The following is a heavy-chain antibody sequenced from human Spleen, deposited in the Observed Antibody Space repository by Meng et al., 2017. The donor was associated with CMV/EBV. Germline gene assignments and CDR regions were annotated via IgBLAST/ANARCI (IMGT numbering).Heavy chain of an antibody. J-gene: IGHJ4*02. CDR3: ASPPSSGRDY. D-gene: IGHD3-22*01. CDR1: GFTFSDYY. CDR2: ISHDGRNI. Sequence: GESLKISCAASGFTFSDYYMSWIRQAPGKGLEWVGVISHDGRNIYLADSLKGRFTISRDNSKNTLYLQMNSLRADDTAIYYCASPPSSGRDYWGQGTLVTVSS. V-gene: IGHV3-30*03.